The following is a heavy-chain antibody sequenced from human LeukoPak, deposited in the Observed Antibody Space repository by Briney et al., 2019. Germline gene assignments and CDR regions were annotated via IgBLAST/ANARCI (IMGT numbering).Heavy chain of an antibody. CDR1: GFTFSSYT. J-gene: IGHJ4*02. CDR3: ATKEYAEKRITIFGVVIDYFDY. CDR2: ISGSSTYI. V-gene: IGHV3-21*04. D-gene: IGHD3-3*01. Sequence: GGSLRLSCAASGFTFSSYTMNWVRQAPGKGLEWVSSISGSSTYIFYADSVKGRFTISRDNSKNTLYLQMNSLRAEDTAVYYCATKEYAEKRITIFGVVIDYFDYWGQGTLVTVSS.